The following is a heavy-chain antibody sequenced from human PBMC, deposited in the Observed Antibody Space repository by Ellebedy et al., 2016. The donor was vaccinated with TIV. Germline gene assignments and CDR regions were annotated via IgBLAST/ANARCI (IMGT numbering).Heavy chain of an antibody. Sequence: GGSLRLXXAASGFTFSDYYMSWIRQAPGKGLEWVSYISSSGSYIYYADSVKGRFTISRDNSKNTLYLQMNSLRAEDTAVYYCAALSDYYASGSYYAFDYWGQGTLVTVSS. CDR1: GFTFSDYY. CDR3: AALSDYYASGSYYAFDY. D-gene: IGHD3-10*01. J-gene: IGHJ4*02. V-gene: IGHV3-11*01. CDR2: ISSSGSYI.